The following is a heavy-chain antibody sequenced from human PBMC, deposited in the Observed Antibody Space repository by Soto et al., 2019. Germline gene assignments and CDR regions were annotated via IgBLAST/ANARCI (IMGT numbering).Heavy chain of an antibody. Sequence: GESLKISCKGSGYSFTSYWISWVRQMPGKGLEWMGRIDPSDSYTNYSPSFQGHVTISADKSISTAYLQWSSLKASDTAMYYCARGVVPAAMPVYYYYGMDVWGQGTTVTVSS. J-gene: IGHJ6*02. CDR1: GYSFTSYW. CDR3: ARGVVPAAMPVYYYYGMDV. V-gene: IGHV5-10-1*01. CDR2: IDPSDSYT. D-gene: IGHD2-2*01.